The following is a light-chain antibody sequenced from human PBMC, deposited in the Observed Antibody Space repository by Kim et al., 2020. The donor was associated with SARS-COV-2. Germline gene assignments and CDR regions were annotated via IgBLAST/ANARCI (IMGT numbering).Light chain of an antibody. J-gene: IGKJ2*01. CDR1: QSVNSW. CDR2: KAS. CDR3: HQYNSYPYT. Sequence: DIQMTQSPSTLSTSVGDRVTITCRASQSVNSWLAWYQQKPGQAPKLLIYKASSLESGVPSRFSGSGSGTEFTLTISSLQPDDFATYYCHQYNSYPYTFGQGTKLEIK. V-gene: IGKV1-5*03.